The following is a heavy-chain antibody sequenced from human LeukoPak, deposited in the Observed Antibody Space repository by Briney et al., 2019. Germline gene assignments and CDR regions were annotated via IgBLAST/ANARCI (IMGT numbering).Heavy chain of an antibody. CDR2: IWYDGSNK. J-gene: IGHJ4*02. D-gene: IGHD6-13*01. CDR3: ARDPREYSSSWVPFDY. Sequence: GRSLRLSCAASGFTFSSYGMHWVRQAPGKGLEWVAVIWYDGSNKYYADSVKGRFTISRDNSKNTLYLQMNSLRAEDTAAYYCARDPREYSSSWVPFDYWGQGTLVTVSS. V-gene: IGHV3-33*01. CDR1: GFTFSSYG.